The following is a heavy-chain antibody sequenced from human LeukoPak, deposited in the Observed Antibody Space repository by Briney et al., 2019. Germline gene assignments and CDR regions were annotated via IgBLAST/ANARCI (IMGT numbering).Heavy chain of an antibody. CDR1: GFTFNTYA. CDR3: AKLRYFDWGYPDY. Sequence: PGGSLRLSCAASGFTFNTYAMSWVRQAPGKGLEWVSSIGGGGGTYYADSLKGRFTISRDNSKNTLYLQMNSLRAEDTAVYYCAKLRYFDWGYPDYWGQGTLVTVSS. J-gene: IGHJ4*02. V-gene: IGHV3-23*01. CDR2: IGGGGGT. D-gene: IGHD3-9*01.